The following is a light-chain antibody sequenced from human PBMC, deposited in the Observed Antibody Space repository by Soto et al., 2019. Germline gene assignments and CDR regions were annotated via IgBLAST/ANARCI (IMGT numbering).Light chain of an antibody. CDR3: QQYNGYPYT. J-gene: IGKJ2*01. Sequence: DIQMTQSPSTLSASVGDRVTITCRASHSISRWLAWYQQKPGNAPKVLIYKASNLETGVPPRFSGSGAETDFTLTISSLQPDDYATYYCQQYNGYPYTFGQGTKVEI. V-gene: IGKV1-5*03. CDR2: KAS. CDR1: HSISRW.